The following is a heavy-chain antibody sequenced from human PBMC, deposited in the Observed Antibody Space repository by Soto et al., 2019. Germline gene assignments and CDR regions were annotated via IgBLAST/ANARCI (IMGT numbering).Heavy chain of an antibody. CDR1: GFTFSSYS. J-gene: IGHJ4*02. D-gene: IGHD6-19*01. CDR2: ISSSSSYI. CDR3: ARDVAVAGYDFDY. Sequence: GGSLRLSCAASGFTFSSYSMNWVRQAPGKGLEWVSSISSSSSYIYYADSVKGRFTISRDNAKNSLYLQMNSLRAEDTAVYYCARDVAVAGYDFDYWGQGTLVTVSS. V-gene: IGHV3-21*01.